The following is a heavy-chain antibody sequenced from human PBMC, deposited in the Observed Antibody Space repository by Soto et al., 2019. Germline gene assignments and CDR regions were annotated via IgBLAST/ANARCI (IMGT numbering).Heavy chain of an antibody. CDR3: ARDRASISAGGAFDI. V-gene: IGHV1-69*04. CDR2: IIPILHMA. J-gene: IGHJ3*02. CDR1: GGTFSSYT. D-gene: IGHD6-6*01. Sequence: SVKVSCKASGGTFSSYTISWVRQAPGQGLEWMGRIIPILHMANYAQKFQDRVTITADKSTSTAYMDLSSLRSEDTAVYYCARDRASISAGGAFDIWGQGTMVTVSS.